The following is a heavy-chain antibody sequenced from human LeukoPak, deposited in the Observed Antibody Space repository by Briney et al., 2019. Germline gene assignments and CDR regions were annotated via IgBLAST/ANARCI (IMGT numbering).Heavy chain of an antibody. J-gene: IGHJ4*02. CDR3: ARVVGVIGKFDY. D-gene: IGHD3-10*01. Sequence: GGSLRLSCAASGFTFSSYWMHWVRQAPGKGLVWVSHINSAGSSTSYADSVKGRFTISRDNAKNSLYLQMNSLRAEDTAVYYCARVVGVIGKFDYWGQGTLVTVSS. CDR1: GFTFSSYW. CDR2: INSAGSST. V-gene: IGHV3-74*01.